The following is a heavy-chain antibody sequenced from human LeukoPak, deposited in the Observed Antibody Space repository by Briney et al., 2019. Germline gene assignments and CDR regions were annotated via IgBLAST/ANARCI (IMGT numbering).Heavy chain of an antibody. Sequence: GGSLRLSCAASGFTFSSYWMSWVRQAPGKGLEWVANIKQDGSEKYYVDSVKGRFTISRDNAKNSLYLQTNSLRAEDTAVYYCARDYGDYYFEYWGQGTLVTVSS. CDR2: IKQDGSEK. CDR3: ARDYGDYYFEY. D-gene: IGHD4-17*01. J-gene: IGHJ4*02. V-gene: IGHV3-7*01. CDR1: GFTFSSYW.